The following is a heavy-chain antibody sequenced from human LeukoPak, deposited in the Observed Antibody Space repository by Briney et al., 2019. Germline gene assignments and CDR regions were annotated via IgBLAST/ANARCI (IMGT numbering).Heavy chain of an antibody. V-gene: IGHV4-4*07. D-gene: IGHD3-22*01. Sequence: SETLSLTCTVSGGSISSYYWSWIRQPAGKGLEWIGRIYTSGSTNYNPSLKSRVTISVDTSKNQFSLKLSSVTAADTAVYYCARAAMIVVVITRSTSPGWFDPWGQGTLVTVSS. CDR2: IYTSGST. CDR1: GGSISSYY. CDR3: ARAAMIVVVITRSTSPGWFDP. J-gene: IGHJ5*02.